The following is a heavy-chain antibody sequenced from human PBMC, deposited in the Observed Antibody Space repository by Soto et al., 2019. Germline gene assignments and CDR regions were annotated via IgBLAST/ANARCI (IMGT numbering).Heavy chain of an antibody. Sequence: GASVKVSCKASGYTFTSYYMHWVRQAPGQGLEWMGIINTSGGSTSYAQKFQGRVTMTRDTSTSTVYMELSSLRFEDTAVYYCARDGDTDDDYYDSSGYYYGRGMDVWG. J-gene: IGHJ6*02. CDR2: INTSGGST. V-gene: IGHV1-46*01. CDR3: ARDGDTDDDYYDSSGYYYGRGMDV. CDR1: GYTFTSYY. D-gene: IGHD3-22*01.